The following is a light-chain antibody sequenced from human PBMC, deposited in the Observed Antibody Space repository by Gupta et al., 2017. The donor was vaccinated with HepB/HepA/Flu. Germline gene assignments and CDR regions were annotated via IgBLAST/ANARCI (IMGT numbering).Light chain of an antibody. J-gene: IGLJ1*01. CDR3: CSYAGSDTYV. V-gene: IGLV2-11*01. Sequence: QSALTQPRPVPGYPGQSVPISCTGTSSNVGGNNYVFWYQQHPGKPPKLMIYDLSKRPSGVPDRFFGPKSGYTASLTISGLQADDEADYYCCSYAGSDTYVFGTGTKVTVL. CDR2: DLS. CDR1: SSNVGGNNY.